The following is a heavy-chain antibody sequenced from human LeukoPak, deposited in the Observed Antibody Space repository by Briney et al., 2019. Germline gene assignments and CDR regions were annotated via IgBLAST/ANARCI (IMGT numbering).Heavy chain of an antibody. J-gene: IGHJ4*02. V-gene: IGHV1-8*01. CDR1: GYTFTSYD. Sequence: ASVTVSCKASGYTFTSYDINWVRQATGQGLEWMGWMNPNSGNTGYAQKFQGRVTITRNTSISTAYMELSSLRSEDTAVYYCARGLHGWSGYEMAYWGQGTLVTVSS. D-gene: IGHD3-3*01. CDR3: ARGLHGWSGYEMAY. CDR2: MNPNSGNT.